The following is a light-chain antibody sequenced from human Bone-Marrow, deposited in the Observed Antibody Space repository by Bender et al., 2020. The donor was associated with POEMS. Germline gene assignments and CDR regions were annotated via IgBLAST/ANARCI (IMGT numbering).Light chain of an antibody. CDR1: SSNIGAGYD. Sequence: QSVLTQPLSVSGAPGQRVTISCTGSSSNIGAGYDVHWYQQVPGTAPKLLIYGHSNRPSGVPERFSGSRSGTSSSLAITGLQAEDAADYYCQSYDRSLSDFPYLFGTGTRVTVL. J-gene: IGLJ1*01. V-gene: IGLV1-40*01. CDR2: GHS. CDR3: QSYDRSLSDFPYL.